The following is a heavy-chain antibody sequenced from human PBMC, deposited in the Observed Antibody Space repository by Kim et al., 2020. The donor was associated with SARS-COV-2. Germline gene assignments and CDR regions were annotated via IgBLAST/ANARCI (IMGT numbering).Heavy chain of an antibody. CDR2: INHSGST. CDR1: GGSFSGYY. Sequence: SETPSLTCAVYGGSFSGYYWSWIRQPPGKGLEWIGAINHSGSTNYNPSLKSRVTISVDTSKNQFSLKLSSGTAAATAVYYCARGTARIYCSGGSCYSNYYYYYGMDVWGQGTPVTVSS. D-gene: IGHD2-15*01. J-gene: IGHJ6*02. CDR3: ARGTARIYCSGGSCYSNYYYYYGMDV. V-gene: IGHV4-34*01.